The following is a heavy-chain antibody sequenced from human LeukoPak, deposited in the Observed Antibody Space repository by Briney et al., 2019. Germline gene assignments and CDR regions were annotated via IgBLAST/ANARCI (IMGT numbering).Heavy chain of an antibody. CDR3: AKNRDSSDYPRDFDF. J-gene: IGHJ4*02. CDR1: GFTFSSYG. CDR2: IRHDGSYQ. Sequence: GGSLRLSCAAFGFTFSSYGMHWVRQTPGKGLEWVAFIRHDGSYQQYADSVKGRFTVSRDNSKDMVYLQMNSLRTEDAAVYYCAKNRDSSDYPRDFDFWGQGTLVTVSS. V-gene: IGHV3-30*02. D-gene: IGHD3-22*01.